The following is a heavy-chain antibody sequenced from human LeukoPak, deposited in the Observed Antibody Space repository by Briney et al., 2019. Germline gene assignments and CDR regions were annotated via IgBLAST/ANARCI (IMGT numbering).Heavy chain of an antibody. CDR1: GGTFSSYA. J-gene: IGHJ4*02. CDR3: ARNSGGSYSPSFDY. V-gene: IGHV1-69*13. Sequence: EASVKVSCKASGGTFSSYAISWVRQAPGQGLEWMGGIIPIFGTANYAQKFQGRVTITADESTSTAYMELSSLRSEDTAVYYCARNSGGSYSPSFDYWGQGTLVTVSS. D-gene: IGHD1-26*01. CDR2: IIPIFGTA.